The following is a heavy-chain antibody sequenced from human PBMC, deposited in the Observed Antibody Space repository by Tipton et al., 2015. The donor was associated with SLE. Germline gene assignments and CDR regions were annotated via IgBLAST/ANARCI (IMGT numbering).Heavy chain of an antibody. CDR1: GYSISSGYY. V-gene: IGHV4-38-2*02. CDR2: IYHSGST. J-gene: IGHJ4*02. Sequence: TLSLTCTVSGYSISSGYYWGWIRQPPGKGLEWIGSIYHSGSTYYNPSLKSRVTISVDTSKNQFSLKLSSVTAADTAVYYCARAASEAGIEPYYFDYWGQGTLVTVSS. D-gene: IGHD6-19*01. CDR3: ARAASEAGIEPYYFDY.